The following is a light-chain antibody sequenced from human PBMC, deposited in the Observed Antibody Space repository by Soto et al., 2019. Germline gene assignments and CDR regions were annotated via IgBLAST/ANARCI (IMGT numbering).Light chain of an antibody. Sequence: DIQMTQSPSTLSASVGDRVTITCRASQSISSWLAWYQQKPGKAPKLLIYKASSLESGVPSRFSGSGSGTDFTLTISSLEPEDFAVYYCQERTGWPPWTFGQGTKVDIK. CDR2: KAS. V-gene: IGKV1-5*03. CDR1: QSISSW. CDR3: QERTGWPPWT. J-gene: IGKJ1*01.